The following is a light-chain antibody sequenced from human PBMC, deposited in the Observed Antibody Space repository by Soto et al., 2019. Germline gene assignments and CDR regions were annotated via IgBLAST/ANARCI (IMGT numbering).Light chain of an antibody. Sequence: DIQMTQSPSTLSASVGDRVTITFRASQSISSWLAWYQQKPGKAPKLLIYKASSLESGVPSRFSGSGSGTEFTHTISSLQPDDFATYYCQQYNSYPITFGQGTRLEI. CDR3: QQYNSYPIT. CDR2: KAS. V-gene: IGKV1-5*03. CDR1: QSISSW. J-gene: IGKJ5*01.